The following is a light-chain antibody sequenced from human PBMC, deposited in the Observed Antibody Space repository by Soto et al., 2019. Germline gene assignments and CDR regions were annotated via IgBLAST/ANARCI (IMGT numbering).Light chain of an antibody. CDR2: FNSDGSH. CDR1: SGHSSYA. CDR3: QTWGTGVVV. V-gene: IGLV4-69*01. J-gene: IGLJ2*01. Sequence: QLVLTQSPSASASLGASVKLTCTLSSGHSSYAIAWHQQQPEKGPRYLMKFNSDGSHSKGDGIPDRFAGSSSGAERYLTISSLHSEDEADYYCQTWGTGVVVFGGGTKVTV.